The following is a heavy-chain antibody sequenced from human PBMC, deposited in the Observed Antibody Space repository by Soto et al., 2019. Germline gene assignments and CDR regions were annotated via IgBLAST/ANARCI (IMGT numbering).Heavy chain of an antibody. J-gene: IGHJ6*02. CDR3: ASGSGGYDYYYYYGMDV. CDR1: GGSISSYY. CDR2: IYYSGST. D-gene: IGHD5-12*01. Sequence: LSLTCTVSGGSISSYYWSWIRQPPGKGLEWIGYIYYSGSTNYNPSLKSRVTISVDTSKNQFSLKLSSVTAADTTVYYCASGSGGYDYYYYYGMDVWGQGTTVTVSS. V-gene: IGHV4-59*01.